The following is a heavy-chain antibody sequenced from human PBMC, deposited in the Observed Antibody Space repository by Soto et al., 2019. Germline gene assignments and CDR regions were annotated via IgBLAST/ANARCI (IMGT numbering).Heavy chain of an antibody. J-gene: IGHJ3*02. Sequence: GGSLRLSCAASGFTFSSYAMSWVRQAPGKGLEWVSAISGSGGSTYYADSVKGRFTISRDNSKNTLYLQMNSLRAEDTAVYYCAKVAVVVPAAIFAFDIRGQGTMVTVSS. CDR3: AKVAVVVPAAIFAFDI. CDR2: ISGSGGST. D-gene: IGHD2-2*02. V-gene: IGHV3-23*01. CDR1: GFTFSSYA.